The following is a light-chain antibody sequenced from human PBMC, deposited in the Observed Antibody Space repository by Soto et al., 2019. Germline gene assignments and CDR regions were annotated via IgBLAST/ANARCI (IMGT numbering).Light chain of an antibody. V-gene: IGKV1-5*01. Sequence: DIQMTQSPSTLSASVGGRVTITCRASQSISSWLAWYQQKPGKAPKLLIYDASSLESGVPSRFSGSGSGTEFTLTISSLQPDDFATYYCQQYNSNTFGGGTKVDIK. CDR1: QSISSW. CDR2: DAS. CDR3: QQYNSNT. J-gene: IGKJ4*01.